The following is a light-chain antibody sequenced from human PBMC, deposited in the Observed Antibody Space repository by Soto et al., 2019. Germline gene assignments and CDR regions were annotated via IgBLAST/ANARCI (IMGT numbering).Light chain of an antibody. V-gene: IGKV3-15*01. CDR3: QQYYNCPLGT. Sequence: ETAMTQSPVTLSLSPGERATLSCRASQTVGANVSWYRQKPGRPPSLLIYGASTMAPGVPARFSGSVSWTDFMDTISCLQSEDFGFYFCQQYYNCPLGTFGQGSSVEIK. CDR1: QTVGAN. J-gene: IGKJ1*01. CDR2: GAS.